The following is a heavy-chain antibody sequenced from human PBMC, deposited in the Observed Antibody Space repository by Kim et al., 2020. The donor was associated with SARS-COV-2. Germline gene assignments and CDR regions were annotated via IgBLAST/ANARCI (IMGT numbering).Heavy chain of an antibody. CDR2: INHSGST. J-gene: IGHJ4*02. D-gene: IGHD6-13*01. V-gene: IGHV4-34*01. CDR3: ASVSAKPGIAAWSDY. Sequence: SETLSLTCAVYGGSFSGYYWSWIRQPPGKGLEWIGEINHSGSTNYNPSLKSRVTISVDTSKNQFSLKLSSVTAADTAVYYCASVSAKPGIAAWSDYWGQGTLVTVSS. CDR1: GGSFSGYY.